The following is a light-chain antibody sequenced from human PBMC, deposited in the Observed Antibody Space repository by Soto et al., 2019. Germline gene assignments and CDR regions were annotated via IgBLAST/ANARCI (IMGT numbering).Light chain of an antibody. CDR2: DAS. Sequence: EIVLTQSPATLSLSPGERATLYCRASQSVSTYLAWYQQKPGQAPRLLIYDASNRATGIPPKFSGSGSGTDFTLTISSLEPEDVAVYYCQQRSNWPPWITFGQGTRLEIK. CDR1: QSVSTY. CDR3: QQRSNWPPWIT. V-gene: IGKV3-11*01. J-gene: IGKJ5*01.